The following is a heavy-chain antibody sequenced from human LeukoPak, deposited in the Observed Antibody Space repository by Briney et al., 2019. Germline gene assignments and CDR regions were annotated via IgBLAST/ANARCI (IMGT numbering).Heavy chain of an antibody. CDR3: ARARGRYAYYFDY. CDR1: GGSFSGYY. D-gene: IGHD3-16*01. V-gene: IGHV4-34*01. CDR2: INHSGST. Sequence: SETLSLTCAVYGGSFSGYYWSWIRQPPGKGLEWIGEINHSGSTNYNPSLKCRVTISVDTSKNQFSLKLSSVTAADTAVYYCARARGRYAYYFDYWGQGTLVTVSS. J-gene: IGHJ4*02.